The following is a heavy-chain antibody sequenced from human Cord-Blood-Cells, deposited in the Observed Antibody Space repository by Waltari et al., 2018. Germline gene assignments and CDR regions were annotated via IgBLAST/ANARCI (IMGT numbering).Heavy chain of an antibody. V-gene: IGHV3-21*01. CDR2: ISSSSSYI. J-gene: IGHJ5*02. D-gene: IGHD1-26*01. CDR1: GFTFSSYS. CDR3: ARDGTPGEWELLKWFDP. Sequence: EVQLVESGGGLVKPGGSLRLSCAASGFTFSSYSMHWVRQAPGKGLEWVSSISSSSSYIYYADSVKGRFTISRDNAKNSLYLQMNSLRAEDTAVYYCARDGTPGEWELLKWFDPWGQGTLVTVSS.